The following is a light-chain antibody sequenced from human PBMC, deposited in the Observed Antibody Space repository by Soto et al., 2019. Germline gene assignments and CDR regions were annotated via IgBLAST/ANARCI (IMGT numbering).Light chain of an antibody. CDR3: QQYNSYKGVRT. CDR2: KAS. J-gene: IGKJ2*01. CDR1: QSISSW. V-gene: IGKV1-5*03. Sequence: DIQMTQSPSTLSASVGDRVTITCRASQSISSWLAWYQQKPGKAPKLLIYKASSLESGVPSRFSGSGSGTEFTLTISSLQPDDFATYYCQQYNSYKGVRTFGQGTKLEIK.